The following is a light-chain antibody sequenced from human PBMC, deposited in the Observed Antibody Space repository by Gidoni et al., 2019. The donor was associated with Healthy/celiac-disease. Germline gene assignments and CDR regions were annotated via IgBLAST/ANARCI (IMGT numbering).Light chain of an antibody. V-gene: IGKV1-33*01. CDR2: DAS. CDR1: QDISNY. J-gene: IGKJ5*01. Sequence: DIQMTQSPSSLSASVGDRVTITCQASQDISNYLNWDQQKPGKAPQLLIYDASNLETGVPSRFSGSGSGTDFTFTISSLQPEDIATYYCQQYDNLPITFGQGTRLEIK. CDR3: QQYDNLPIT.